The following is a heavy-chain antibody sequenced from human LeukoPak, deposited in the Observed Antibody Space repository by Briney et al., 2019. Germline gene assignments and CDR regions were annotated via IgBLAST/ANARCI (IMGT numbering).Heavy chain of an antibody. CDR2: INHSGST. J-gene: IGHJ4*02. Sequence: SETLSLTCAVYGGSFSGYYWSWIRQPPGKGLEWIGEINHSGSTNYNPSLKSRVTISVDTSKNQFSLKLSSVTAADTAVYYCARGSWYSSSSYRTGYFDYWGQGTLVTVSS. CDR1: GGSFSGYY. V-gene: IGHV4-34*01. CDR3: ARGSWYSSSSYRTGYFDY. D-gene: IGHD6-6*01.